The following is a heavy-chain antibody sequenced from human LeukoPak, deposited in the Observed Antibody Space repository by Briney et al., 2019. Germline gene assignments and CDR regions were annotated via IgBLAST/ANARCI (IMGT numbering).Heavy chain of an antibody. D-gene: IGHD3-10*01. Sequence: ASVKVSCKASGYTFTNYGISWIRQAPGPGLEWMGWISAYHGSTNYAQKLLGRVTMTRDTSTNTAYMDLTSLSSDDTAVYYCARAVTIFVNHASGSGAYHYYMDVWGKGTTVTISS. J-gene: IGHJ6*03. CDR2: ISAYHGST. V-gene: IGHV1-18*01. CDR3: ARAVTIFVNHASGSGAYHYYMDV. CDR1: GYTFTNYG.